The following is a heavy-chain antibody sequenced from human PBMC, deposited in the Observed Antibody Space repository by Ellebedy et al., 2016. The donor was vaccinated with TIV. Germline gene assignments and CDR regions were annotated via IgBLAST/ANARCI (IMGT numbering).Heavy chain of an antibody. D-gene: IGHD2-2*02. Sequence: ASVKVSCKASGYSFIGYYLHWVRQAPGQGFEWVGWINPNTGGTDYAQKFQDRVKMTRDTSLTTAYMELSSLRPDDGAVYFCARDPGYCKSTSCYNLDFFDFWGQGTLVTVSS. CDR2: INPNTGGT. CDR3: ARDPGYCKSTSCYNLDFFDF. V-gene: IGHV1-2*02. CDR1: GYSFIGYY. J-gene: IGHJ4*02.